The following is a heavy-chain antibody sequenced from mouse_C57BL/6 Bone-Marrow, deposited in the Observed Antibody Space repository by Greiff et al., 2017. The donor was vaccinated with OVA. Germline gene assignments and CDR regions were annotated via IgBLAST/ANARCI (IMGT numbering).Heavy chain of an antibody. CDR2: INPRRGST. V-gene: IGHV1-7*01. CDR3: ARSGYYGRSPPRYVDV. Sequence: QVQLKESGAELAKPGASVKLSCKASGYTFTSYWMNWVKQRPGQGLEWIGYINPRRGSTKYNQKFTDKATLTADKSSSPAYLQLSSLTYEDTAVYYCARSGYYGRSPPRYVDVWGTGTTVTVSS. J-gene: IGHJ1*03. CDR1: GYTFTSYW. D-gene: IGHD1-1*01.